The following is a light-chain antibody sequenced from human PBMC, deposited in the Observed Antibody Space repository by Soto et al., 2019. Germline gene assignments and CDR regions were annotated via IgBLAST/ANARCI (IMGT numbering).Light chain of an antibody. CDR1: QSISSW. Sequence: DIQMTQSPSTLSASVGDRVTITCRASQSISSWLAWYQQKPGKAPKLLIYKASSLESGVPARFSGSGSGTEFPLTISSLQPDDFATHYFLRYNSYSRTFGQGAKVEIK. CDR3: LRYNSYSRT. J-gene: IGKJ1*01. V-gene: IGKV1-5*03. CDR2: KAS.